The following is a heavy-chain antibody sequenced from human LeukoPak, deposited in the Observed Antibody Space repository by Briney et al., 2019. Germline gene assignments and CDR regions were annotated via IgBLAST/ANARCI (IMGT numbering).Heavy chain of an antibody. J-gene: IGHJ4*02. CDR3: AREGAGIAARPDY. Sequence: GASVKVSCKASGYTFTGYYMHWVRQAPGQGLEWMGWINPNSGGTNYAQKFQGRVTMTRDTSISTAYMELSRLRSDDTAVYYCAREGAGIAARPDYWGQGTLVTVSS. CDR2: INPNSGGT. CDR1: GYTFTGYY. V-gene: IGHV1-2*02. D-gene: IGHD6-6*01.